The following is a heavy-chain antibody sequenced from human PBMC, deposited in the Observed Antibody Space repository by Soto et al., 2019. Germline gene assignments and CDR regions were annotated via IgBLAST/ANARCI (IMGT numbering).Heavy chain of an antibody. Sequence: SETLSLTCAVYGGSFSGYYWSWIRQPPGKGLEWIGEINHSGSTNYNPSLKSRVTISVDTSKNQFSLKLSSVTAADTAVYYCAARGIVVVTANLRFGYWGQGTLVTVSS. CDR2: INHSGST. J-gene: IGHJ4*02. CDR3: AARGIVVVTANLRFGY. V-gene: IGHV4-34*01. D-gene: IGHD2-21*02. CDR1: GGSFSGYY.